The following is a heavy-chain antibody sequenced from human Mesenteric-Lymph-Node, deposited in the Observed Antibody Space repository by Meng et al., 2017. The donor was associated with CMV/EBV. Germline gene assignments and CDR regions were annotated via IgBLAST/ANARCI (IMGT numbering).Heavy chain of an antibody. Sequence: SETLSLTCTVSGGSITSYYWSWIRQPPGKGLEWIGYIYYSGSTNYNPSLKSRVTISVDTSKNQFSLKLSSVTAADTAVYYCARDTPNYDFWSGYQPTDGAFDIWGQGTLVTVSS. CDR2: IYYSGST. D-gene: IGHD3-3*01. V-gene: IGHV4-59*01. CDR1: GGSITSYY. CDR3: ARDTPNYDFWSGYQPTDGAFDI. J-gene: IGHJ3*02.